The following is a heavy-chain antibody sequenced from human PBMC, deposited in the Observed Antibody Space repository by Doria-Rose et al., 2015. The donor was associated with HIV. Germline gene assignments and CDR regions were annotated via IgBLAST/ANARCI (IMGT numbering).Heavy chain of an antibody. J-gene: IGHJ4*02. CDR3: ARIKSSRWYRKYYFDF. CDR1: GVSLSSPGMG. Sequence: SGPVLVKPTETLTLTCTVSGVSLSSPGMGVSWIRQPPGKALEWLANIFSDDERFYKTSLKSRLTISRCTSKSQVVLTMTDMDPVDTATYYCARIKSSRWYRKYYFDFWGQGTLVIVSA. D-gene: IGHD6-13*01. V-gene: IGHV2-26*01. CDR2: IFSDDER.